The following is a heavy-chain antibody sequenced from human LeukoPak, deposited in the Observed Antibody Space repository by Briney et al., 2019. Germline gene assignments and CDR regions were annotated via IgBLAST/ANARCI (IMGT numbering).Heavy chain of an antibody. J-gene: IGHJ4*02. V-gene: IGHV5-51*01. D-gene: IGHD3-10*01. CDR2: IYPGDSDT. CDR1: GYSFTSYW. Sequence: GESLKISCKGSGYSFTSYWIGWVRQMPGKGLEWVGIIYPGDSDTRYSPSFKGQVTISADKSINTAYLQWSSLKASDTAMYYCASRSITMVRGVIISRVIDYWGQGTLVTVSS. CDR3: ASRSITMVRGVIISRVIDY.